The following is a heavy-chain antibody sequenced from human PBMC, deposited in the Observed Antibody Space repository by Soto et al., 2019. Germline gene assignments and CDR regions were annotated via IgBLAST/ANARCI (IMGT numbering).Heavy chain of an antibody. V-gene: IGHV3-15*04. Sequence: DVLLVESGGGLVKPGGSLRLSCAASGFTFSKAFLSWVRQAPGKGLEWVGHIGGNPESGTTGYAAPVKGRFTISRDDSNNTVYLQMNSLKTEDTAVYYCTISGGYSSSHHWFDPWGQGTPVIVSS. CDR2: IGGNPESGTT. D-gene: IGHD6-13*01. CDR1: GFTFSKAF. J-gene: IGHJ5*02. CDR3: TISGGYSSSHHWFDP.